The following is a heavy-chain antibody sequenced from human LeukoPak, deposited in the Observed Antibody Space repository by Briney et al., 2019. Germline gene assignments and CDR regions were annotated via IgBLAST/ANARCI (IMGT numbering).Heavy chain of an antibody. CDR1: GYTFTDYY. CDR2: INPNSGGT. Sequence: ASVKVSCKASGYTFTDYYMHWVRQAPGQGLEWMGWINPNSGGTNYAQKFQGRVTMTRDKSISTAYMELYSLRSDDTAVYYCTSNYCSGGSCYLYWGQGTLVTVSS. J-gene: IGHJ4*02. D-gene: IGHD2-15*01. CDR3: TSNYCSGGSCYLY. V-gene: IGHV1-2*02.